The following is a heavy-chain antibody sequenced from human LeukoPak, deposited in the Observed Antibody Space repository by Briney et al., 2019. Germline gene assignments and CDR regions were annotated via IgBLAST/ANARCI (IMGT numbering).Heavy chain of an antibody. D-gene: IGHD2-15*01. CDR2: IYYSGST. Sequence: SETLSLTCTVSGGSISSYYWSWIRQPPGKGLEWIGYIYYSGSTNYNPSLKSRVTISVDTSKNQFSLKLSSVTAADTAVYYCARAADCSGGSCYRVSLTFGYWGQGTLVTVSS. J-gene: IGHJ4*02. CDR1: GGSISSYY. CDR3: ARAADCSGGSCYRVSLTFGY. V-gene: IGHV4-59*01.